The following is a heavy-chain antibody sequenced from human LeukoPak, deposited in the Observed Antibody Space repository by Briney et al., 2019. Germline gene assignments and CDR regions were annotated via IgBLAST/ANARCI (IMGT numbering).Heavy chain of an antibody. CDR2: ISTSGTI. Sequence: GGSLRLSCVASGFAFRDYYMIWIRQAPGQGLEWISHISTSGTIYNADSVKGRFTISRDNAKNSLFLEMNSLRVEDTAVYYCARRYGDYRNYGMDVWGQGTTVTVSS. V-gene: IGHV3-11*01. D-gene: IGHD4-17*01. J-gene: IGHJ6*02. CDR1: GFAFRDYY. CDR3: ARRYGDYRNYGMDV.